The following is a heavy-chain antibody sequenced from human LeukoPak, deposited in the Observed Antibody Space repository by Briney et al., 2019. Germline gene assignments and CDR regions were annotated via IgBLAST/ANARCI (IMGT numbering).Heavy chain of an antibody. CDR1: GGSISSYY. CDR3: ARTSSGYGNYFDY. CDR2: IYYSGST. J-gene: IGHJ4*02. Sequence: SETLSLTCTVSGGSISSYYWSWIRQPPGKGLEWIGYIYYSGSTNYNPSLKSRVTISVDTSKNQFSLKLSSVTAADTAVYYCARTSSGYGNYFDYWGQGTLVTVSS. D-gene: IGHD5-12*01. V-gene: IGHV4-59*01.